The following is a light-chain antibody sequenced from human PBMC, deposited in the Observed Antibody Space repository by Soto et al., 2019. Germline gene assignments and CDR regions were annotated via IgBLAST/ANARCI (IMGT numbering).Light chain of an antibody. V-gene: IGLV2-23*01. CDR2: GGT. J-gene: IGLJ1*01. Sequence: QSALTQPASVSGSPGQSITISCTGSSSDVGSYNHVSWYVQYPGKAPKLMIYGGTKRPSGVSNRFSGSKSGNTASLTISGLQAEDEADYYCCSYAGTSTYVFGTGTKVTVL. CDR1: SSDVGSYNH. CDR3: CSYAGTSTYV.